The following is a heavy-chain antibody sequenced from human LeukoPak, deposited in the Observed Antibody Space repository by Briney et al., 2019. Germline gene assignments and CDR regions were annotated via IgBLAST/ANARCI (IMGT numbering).Heavy chain of an antibody. CDR1: GFTFSPYW. V-gene: IGHV3-74*01. Sequence: GGSLRLSCAASGFTFSPYWMHWVRQAPGKGLVWVSRINTDGRSTDYADSVKGRFTISRDNVKNTLYLQMNSLRAEDTALYYCSRSNWFDPWGQGTLVTVSS. CDR3: SRSNWFDP. CDR2: INTDGRST. J-gene: IGHJ5*02.